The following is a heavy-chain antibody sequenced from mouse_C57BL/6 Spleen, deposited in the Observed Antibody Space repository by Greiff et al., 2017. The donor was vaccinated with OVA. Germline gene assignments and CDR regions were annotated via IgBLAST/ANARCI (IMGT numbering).Heavy chain of an antibody. CDR3: AREGEGYYFDY. Sequence: EVKLMESEVGLVQPGRSMKLSCTASGFTFSDYYMAWVRQVPEKGLEWVANINYDGSSTYYLDSLKSRFIISRDNAKNILYLQMSSLKSEDTATYYCAREGEGYYFDYWGQGTTLTVSS. V-gene: IGHV5-16*01. J-gene: IGHJ2*01. CDR1: GFTFSDYY. CDR2: INYDGSST.